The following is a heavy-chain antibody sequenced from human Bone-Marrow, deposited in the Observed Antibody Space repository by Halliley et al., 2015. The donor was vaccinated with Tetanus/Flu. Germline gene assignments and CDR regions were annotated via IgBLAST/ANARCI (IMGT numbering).Heavy chain of an antibody. V-gene: IGHV5-51*01. J-gene: IGHJ5*01. Sequence: GGSNIRYSPSFQSRVTPSADKSINTAYLQWSSLQASDTAIYYCARRRRLNTYPRPRPQNCFDSWGQGTLVSVSS. D-gene: IGHD2-2*02. CDR2: GGSNI. CDR3: ARRRRLNTYPRPRPQNCFDS.